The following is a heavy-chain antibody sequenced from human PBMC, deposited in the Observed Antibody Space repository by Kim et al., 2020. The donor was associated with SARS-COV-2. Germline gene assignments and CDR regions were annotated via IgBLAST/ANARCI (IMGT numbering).Heavy chain of an antibody. J-gene: IGHJ5*02. V-gene: IGHV4-4*07. CDR3: AGTAKGTYTNYEAFDP. D-gene: IGHD4-4*01. Sequence: SLKSRVTMSIDTSKNEFSLKLKSVTAADTAVYYCAGTAKGTYTNYEAFDPWGQGTLVTVSS.